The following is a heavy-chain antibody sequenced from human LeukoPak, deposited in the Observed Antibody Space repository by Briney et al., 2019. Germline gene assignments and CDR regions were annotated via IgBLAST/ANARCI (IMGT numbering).Heavy chain of an antibody. Sequence: PSETLSLTCTVSGGSISSNTYYWVWIRQPPGQGLEWIGSIYYSGTTYYNPSLKSRVTISVDTSKNQFSLNLSSVTAADTAVYYCANSWRYSYDPGRIDYWGRGTLVPVSS. D-gene: IGHD5-18*01. CDR3: ANSWRYSYDPGRIDY. J-gene: IGHJ4*02. CDR1: GGSISSNTYY. V-gene: IGHV4-39*01. CDR2: IYYSGTT.